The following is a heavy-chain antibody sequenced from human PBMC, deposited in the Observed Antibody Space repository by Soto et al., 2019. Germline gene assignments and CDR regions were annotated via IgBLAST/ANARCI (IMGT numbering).Heavy chain of an antibody. V-gene: IGHV3-49*05. CDR1: GFTFGDYA. CDR2: IRSKAYGGTT. CDR3: TREDSYGDSPIKFDY. D-gene: IGHD4-17*01. Sequence: EVQLVESGGGLVKPGRSLRLSCTASGFTFGDYAMSWFRQAPGKGLEWVGFIRSKAYGGTTEYAASVKGRFTISRDDSKSIAYLQMNSLKTEDTAVYYCTREDSYGDSPIKFDYWGQGTLVTVSS. J-gene: IGHJ4*02.